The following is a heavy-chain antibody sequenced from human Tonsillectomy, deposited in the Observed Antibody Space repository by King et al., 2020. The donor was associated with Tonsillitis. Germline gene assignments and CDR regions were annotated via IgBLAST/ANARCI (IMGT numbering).Heavy chain of an antibody. D-gene: IGHD3-22*01. V-gene: IGHV3-23*04. Sequence: VQLVESGGGLVQPGGSLRLYCTASGFAFSNYAMNWVRQAPGKGLEWVSIISGSGIGAYCADSVKGRFTISRDNSLNTLSLQMNSLRAEDTAVYYCAKSYYDSSGYYLGDDAFDVWGQGTMVTVSS. CDR2: ISGSGIGA. CDR1: GFAFSNYA. J-gene: IGHJ3*01. CDR3: AKSYYDSSGYYLGDDAFDV.